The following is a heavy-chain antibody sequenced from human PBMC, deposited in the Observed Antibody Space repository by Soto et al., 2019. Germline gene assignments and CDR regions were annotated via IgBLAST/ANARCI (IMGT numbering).Heavy chain of an antibody. CDR2: IYHTVNT. D-gene: IGHD2-15*01. CDR1: GFSIGCHL. CDR3: ARLQYTVVTALDI. J-gene: IGHJ3*02. Sequence: QLQGSGPPLGEPSETLVLPRSFSGFSIGCHLLSWVRQAPGKGPELVGYIYHTVNTNYNPALKSRVTISMDTSENQLSLQLSSVTAADTAVYYCARLQYTVVTALDIWGQGTMVTVSS. V-gene: IGHV4-59*11.